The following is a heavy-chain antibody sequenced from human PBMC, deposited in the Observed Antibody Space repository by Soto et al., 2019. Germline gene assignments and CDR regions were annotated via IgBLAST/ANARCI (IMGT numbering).Heavy chain of an antibody. CDR2: IKHDGSEK. CDR3: AREAA. V-gene: IGHV3-7*03. CDR1: GFTFGRYW. Sequence: PGGSLRLSCTASGFTFGRYWMSWVRQAPGKGLEWVANIKHDGSEKYYVDSVKGRFTISRDNAKNSLHLQMNSLRVEDTAVYYCAREAAWGQGTLVTVSS. J-gene: IGHJ5*02.